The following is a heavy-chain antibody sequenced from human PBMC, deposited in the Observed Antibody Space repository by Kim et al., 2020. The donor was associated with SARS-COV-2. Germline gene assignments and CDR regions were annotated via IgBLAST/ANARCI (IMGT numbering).Heavy chain of an antibody. Sequence: GGSLRLSCAASGFTFSNKCMTWARQAPGKGLEWVAVIHGDGGTYYSVSVRGRFTIPRDNSKNTLFLQMNSRRGEDAAVDYCEGWSLAEALDLWGQGTMVTVSP. CDR1: GFTFSNKC. CDR2: IHGDGGT. J-gene: IGHJ3*01. D-gene: IGHD2-21*02. CDR3: EGWSLAEALDL. V-gene: IGHV3-53*01.